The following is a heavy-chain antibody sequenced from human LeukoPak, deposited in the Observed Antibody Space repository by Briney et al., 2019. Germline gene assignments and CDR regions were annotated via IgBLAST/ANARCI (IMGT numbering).Heavy chain of an antibody. CDR3: ARGGANRFDY. CDR1: GFPFSGYW. V-gene: IGHV3-7*04. D-gene: IGHD3-16*01. J-gene: IGHJ4*02. CDR2: IKEGGSEA. Sequence: GGSLRLSCAASGFPFSGYWMTWVRQAPGRGLEWVATIKEGGSEAYFGDSVKGRFAISRDNAKNSLYLQMNSLRGEDTAVYCCARGGANRFDYWGQGTLVTVSS.